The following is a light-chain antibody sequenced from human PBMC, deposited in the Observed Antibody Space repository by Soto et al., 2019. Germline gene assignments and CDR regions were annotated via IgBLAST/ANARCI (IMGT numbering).Light chain of an antibody. CDR1: SHDIGGYKY. V-gene: IGLV2-14*01. CDR2: EVS. Sequence: QSALTQPASVSGSPGQSITISCTGTSHDIGGYKYVSWYQQHPGKAPKLMIYEVSNRPSGVSNRFSDSKSGNTASLTISGLQTEDEADYYCCAYTSTSALDVFGTGTKVTVL. J-gene: IGLJ1*01. CDR3: CAYTSTSALDV.